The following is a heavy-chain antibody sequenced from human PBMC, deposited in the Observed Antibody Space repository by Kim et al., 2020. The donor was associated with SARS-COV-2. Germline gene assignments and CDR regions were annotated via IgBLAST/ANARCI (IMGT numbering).Heavy chain of an antibody. CDR2: ISGSGGST. CDR3: AKDVFRVIAAARGGIDY. V-gene: IGHV3-23*01. J-gene: IGHJ4*02. Sequence: GGSLRLSCAASGFTFSSYAMSWVRQAPGKGLEWVSAISGSGGSTYYADSVKGRFTISRDNSKNTLYLQMNSLRAEDTAVYYCAKDVFRVIAAARGGIDYWGQGTLVTVSS. D-gene: IGHD6-13*01. CDR1: GFTFSSYA.